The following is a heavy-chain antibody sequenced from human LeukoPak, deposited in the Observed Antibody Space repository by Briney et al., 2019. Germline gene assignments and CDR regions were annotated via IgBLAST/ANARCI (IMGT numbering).Heavy chain of an antibody. D-gene: IGHD5-18*01. Sequence: ASVKVSCKASGYTFIAYYIHWVRQAPGQGLEWMGWINPNSGGTNYAQKFQGRVTMTRDTSISTAYMDLSRLRSDDTAVYYCARGYSYDYWGQGTLVTVSS. V-gene: IGHV1-2*02. CDR1: GYTFIAYY. J-gene: IGHJ4*02. CDR2: INPNSGGT. CDR3: ARGYSYDY.